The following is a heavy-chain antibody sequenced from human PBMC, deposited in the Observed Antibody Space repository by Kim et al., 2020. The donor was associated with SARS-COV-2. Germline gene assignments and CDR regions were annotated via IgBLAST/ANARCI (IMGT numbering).Heavy chain of an antibody. CDR1: GGSISSYY. D-gene: IGHD3-22*01. J-gene: IGHJ4*02. CDR3: ARGNRYYDSSGYYSQTFDY. V-gene: IGHV4-4*07. Sequence: SDTLSLTCTVSGGSISSYYWSWIRQPAGKGLEWIGRIYTSGSTNYNPSLKSRVTMSVDTSKNQFSLKLSSVTAADTAVYYCARGNRYYDSSGYYSQTFDYWGQGTLVTVCS. CDR2: IYTSGST.